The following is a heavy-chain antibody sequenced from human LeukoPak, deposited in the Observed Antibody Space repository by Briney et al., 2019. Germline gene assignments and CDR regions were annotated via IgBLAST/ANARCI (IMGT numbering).Heavy chain of an antibody. V-gene: IGHV3-21*01. CDR2: ISSGSGYI. CDR3: ARDLNGSGTLDY. J-gene: IGHJ4*02. CDR1: GFTFSSYS. Sequence: GGSLRLSCAASGFTFSSYSMNWVRQAPGKGLEWVSSISSGSGYIYYADSVKGRFTISRDNAKNSLYLQMNSLRAEDTAVYYCARDLNGSGTLDYWGQGTLVTVSS. D-gene: IGHD1-14*01.